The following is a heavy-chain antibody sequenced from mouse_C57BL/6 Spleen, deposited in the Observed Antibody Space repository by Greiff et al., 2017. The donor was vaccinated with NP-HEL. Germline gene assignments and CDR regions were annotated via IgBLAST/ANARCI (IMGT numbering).Heavy chain of an antibody. CDR3: ARSGYYDYDGYSMDY. J-gene: IGHJ4*01. CDR1: GYAFSSSW. D-gene: IGHD2-4*01. Sequence: QVQLQQSGPELVKPGASVKISCKASGYAFSSSWMNWVKQRPGKGLEWIGRIYPGDGDTNYNGKCKGKATLTADKSSSPAYMQLSRLTSEDSAVYFCARSGYYDYDGYSMDYWGQGTSVTVSS. CDR2: IYPGDGDT. V-gene: IGHV1-82*01.